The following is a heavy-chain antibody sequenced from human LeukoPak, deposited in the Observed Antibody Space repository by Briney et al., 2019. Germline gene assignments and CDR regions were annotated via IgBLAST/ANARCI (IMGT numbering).Heavy chain of an antibody. CDR2: IFDGGNT. CDR1: GGSISSGGYY. J-gene: IGHJ4*02. Sequence: SETLSLTCTVSGGSISSGGYYWSWIRQHPGKGLEWIGYIFDGGNTYYNPSLKSRVTISVDASKNQLSLNLTSVTAADTAVFYCARDRKGWIQLDYWGQGTLVTVSS. V-gene: IGHV4-31*03. CDR3: ARDRKGWIQLDY. D-gene: IGHD5-18*01.